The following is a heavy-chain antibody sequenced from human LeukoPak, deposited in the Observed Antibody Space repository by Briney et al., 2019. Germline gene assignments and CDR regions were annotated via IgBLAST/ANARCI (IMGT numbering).Heavy chain of an antibody. CDR1: GGSITSSSYY. V-gene: IGHV4-39*01. Sequence: ASETLSLTCTVSGGSITSSSYYWGWIRQPPRKRLEWIGNIYYGGTTYYNSSLKSRVIISEDTSKNRFSLMLTSVTAADTAVYYCARQISDYYYYYIDVWGKGTTVIVSS. J-gene: IGHJ6*03. CDR3: ARQISDYYYYYIDV. CDR2: IYYGGTT.